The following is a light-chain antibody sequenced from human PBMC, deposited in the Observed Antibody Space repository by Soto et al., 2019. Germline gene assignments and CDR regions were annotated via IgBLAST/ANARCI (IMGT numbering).Light chain of an antibody. CDR1: QSVSTW. J-gene: IGKJ1*01. V-gene: IGKV1-5*03. CDR3: QHYYSHSPWT. Sequence: DIQMTQSPSTLSASVGDRVTITCRASQSVSTWLAWYLQKPGKAPQVLISMASTLESGVPSRFSGSGSGTEFTLTIISLHPDDYATYYCQHYYSHSPWTFGQGTKVEIK. CDR2: MAS.